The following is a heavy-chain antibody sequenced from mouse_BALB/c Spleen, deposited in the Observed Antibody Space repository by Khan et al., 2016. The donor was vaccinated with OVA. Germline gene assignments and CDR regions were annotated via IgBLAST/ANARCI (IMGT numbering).Heavy chain of an antibody. CDR1: GYTFTNYV. V-gene: IGHV1S136*01. CDR2: INPYNAGT. J-gene: IGHJ3*01. CDR3: AREASNCDFSCSY. D-gene: IGHD4-1*01. Sequence: EVQLQESGPELVKPGASVKMSCKASGYTFTNYVMHWVKQKPGQGLEWIGYINPYNAGTRYNEKFKGKATLTSDKSSSTAYMELSSLTSEDSAVYYCAREASNCDFSCSYWGQVTLVTVSA.